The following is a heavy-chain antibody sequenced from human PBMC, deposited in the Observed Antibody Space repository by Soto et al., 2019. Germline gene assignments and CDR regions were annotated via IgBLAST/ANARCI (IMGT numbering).Heavy chain of an antibody. D-gene: IGHD2-15*01. CDR1: GFTFSSYA. Sequence: QVQLVESGGGVVQPGRSLRLSCAASGFTFSSYAMHWVRQAPGKGLEWVAVISYDGSNKYYADSVKGRFTISRDNSKNTLYLQMNSLRAEDTAVYYCARDRVVAATPRLYNWFDPWVQGTLVTVSS. CDR3: ARDRVVAATPRLYNWFDP. J-gene: IGHJ5*02. CDR2: ISYDGSNK. V-gene: IGHV3-30-3*01.